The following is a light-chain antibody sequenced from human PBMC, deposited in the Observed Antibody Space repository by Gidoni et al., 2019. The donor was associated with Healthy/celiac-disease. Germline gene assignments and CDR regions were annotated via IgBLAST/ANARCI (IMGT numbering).Light chain of an antibody. CDR2: GAS. CDR1: QSVSSSY. J-gene: IGKJ1*01. CDR3: QQYGSSPRT. Sequence: EIVLTPSPGTLSLSPGERATLSCRASQSVSSSYLAWYQQKPGQAPRLLIYGASSRATGIPDRFSGSGSGTDFNLTISRLEPEDFAVYYCQQYGSSPRTFGQGTKVEIK. V-gene: IGKV3-20*01.